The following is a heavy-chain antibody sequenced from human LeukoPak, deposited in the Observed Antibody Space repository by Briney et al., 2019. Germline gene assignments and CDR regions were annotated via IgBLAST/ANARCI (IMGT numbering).Heavy chain of an antibody. J-gene: IGHJ4*02. CDR3: TNQYFDF. CDR2: IKSKTDGGTT. V-gene: IGHV3-15*01. CDR1: GFTFNNAG. Sequence: PGGSLRLSCAASGFTFNNAGMNWVRQSPGKGREWVGRIKSKTDGGTTDYAAPVKGRFTILRDDSKNTLYLQMNSLTTEDTAVYYCTNQYFDFWGQGTLVTVSS.